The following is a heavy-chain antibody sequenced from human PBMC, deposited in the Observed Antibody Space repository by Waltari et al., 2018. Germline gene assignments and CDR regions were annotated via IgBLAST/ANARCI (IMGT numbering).Heavy chain of an antibody. D-gene: IGHD6-13*01. V-gene: IGHV2-70*01. J-gene: IGHJ4*02. CDR2: IDWDDDK. Sequence: QVTLRESGPALVKPTQTLTLTCTFSGFSLSTSGMCMSWIRQPPGKALEWLALIDWDDDKYYSTSLKTRLTISKDTSKNQVVLTMTNMDPVDTATYYCARIGYSSSWYGSYFDYWGQGTLVTVSS. CDR3: ARIGYSSSWYGSYFDY. CDR1: GFSLSTSGMC.